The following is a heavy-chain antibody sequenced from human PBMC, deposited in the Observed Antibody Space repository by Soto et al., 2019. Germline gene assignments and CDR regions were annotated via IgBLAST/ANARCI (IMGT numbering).Heavy chain of an antibody. J-gene: IGHJ4*02. Sequence: EVQLLESGGGLVQPGGSLRLSCAASGFTFSSYVMSWVRQAPGKGLEWVSAISGSGGSTYYADSVKGRFTISRDNSKNTLYLQMNSLRAEDTAVYYCAGAPEDSGSYYGVWGQGTLVTVSS. CDR3: AGAPEDSGSYYGV. CDR2: ISGSGGST. V-gene: IGHV3-23*01. D-gene: IGHD1-26*01. CDR1: GFTFSSYV.